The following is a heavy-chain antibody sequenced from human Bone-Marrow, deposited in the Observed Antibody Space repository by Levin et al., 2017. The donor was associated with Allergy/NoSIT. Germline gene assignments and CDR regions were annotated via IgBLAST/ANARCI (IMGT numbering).Heavy chain of an antibody. J-gene: IGHJ4*02. CDR3: AKDLFIGSSGVCFDN. V-gene: IGHV3-23*01. Sequence: ETLSLTCAASGFTFSTFAMSWVRQAPGKGLDWVSSISASGDRTYYADSVKGRFTISRDNSKNTLYLQMNSLRAEDTALYYCAKDLFIGSSGVCFDNWGQGTLVTVSS. CDR2: ISASGDRT. CDR1: GFTFSTFA. D-gene: IGHD2-8*01.